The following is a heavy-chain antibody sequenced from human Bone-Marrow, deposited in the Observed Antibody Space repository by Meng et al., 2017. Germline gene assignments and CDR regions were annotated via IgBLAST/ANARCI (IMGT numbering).Heavy chain of an antibody. CDR3: ARESLEWAQYDY. CDR2: IYYSGST. Sequence: SETLSSTCTVPGGPASSYYWSWIRQPPGKGLEWIGYIYYSGSTNYNPSLKSRVTISVDTSKNQFSLKLSSVTAADTAVYYCARESLEWAQYDYWGQGTLVTVSS. D-gene: IGHD1-26*01. V-gene: IGHV4-59*02. CDR1: GGPASSYY. J-gene: IGHJ4*02.